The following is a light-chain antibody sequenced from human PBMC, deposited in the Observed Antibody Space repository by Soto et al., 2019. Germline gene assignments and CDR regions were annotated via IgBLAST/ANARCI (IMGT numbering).Light chain of an antibody. CDR2: EVT. CDR3: SSYTSINSLYV. Sequence: QSALTQPASVSGSPGQSITISCTGNSSDVGGYNFVSWYQHHPGKAPKLMIYEVTIRASGVSNRFSGSKSGTTASLTISGLQAEDEADYYCSSYTSINSLYVFGTGTKLTVL. CDR1: SSDVGGYNF. V-gene: IGLV2-14*01. J-gene: IGLJ1*01.